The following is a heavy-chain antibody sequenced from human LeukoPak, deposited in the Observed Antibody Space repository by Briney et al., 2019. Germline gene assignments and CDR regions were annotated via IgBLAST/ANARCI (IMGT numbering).Heavy chain of an antibody. CDR2: MNPNSGNT. Sequence: ASVKVSCKASGYTFTSYDINWVRQATGQGLEWMGWMNPNSGNTGYAQKFQGRVTMTRNTSISTAYMELSSLRSEDTAVYYCAKSCSSWYWTYYYYGIDVWGQGTTVTVSS. J-gene: IGHJ6*02. D-gene: IGHD6-13*01. CDR3: AKSCSSWYWTYYYYGIDV. CDR1: GYTFTSYD. V-gene: IGHV1-8*01.